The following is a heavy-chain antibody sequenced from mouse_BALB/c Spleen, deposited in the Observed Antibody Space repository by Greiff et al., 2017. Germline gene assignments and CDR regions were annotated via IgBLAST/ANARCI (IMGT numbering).Heavy chain of an antibody. CDR2: ISSGGST. CDR1: GFTFSSYA. D-gene: IGHD2-2*01. Sequence: EVQRVESGGGLVKPGGSLKLSCAASGFTFSSYAMSWVRQTPEKRLEWVASISSGGSTYYPDSVKGRFTISRDNARNILYLQMSSLRSEDTAMYYCAREDGYDGGFDYWGQGTTLTVSS. J-gene: IGHJ2*01. CDR3: AREDGYDGGFDY. V-gene: IGHV5-6-5*01.